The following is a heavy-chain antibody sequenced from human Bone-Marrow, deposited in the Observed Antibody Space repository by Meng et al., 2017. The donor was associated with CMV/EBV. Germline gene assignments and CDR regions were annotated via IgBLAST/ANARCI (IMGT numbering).Heavy chain of an antibody. CDR1: GFTFSSYA. CDR3: ATKWLHYFDY. J-gene: IGHJ4*02. D-gene: IGHD3-22*01. CDR2: ISGSGGST. V-gene: IGHV3-23*01. Sequence: LSCAAAGFTFSSYAMSWVRQAPGKGLEWVSAISGSGGSTYYADSVKGRFTISRDNSKNTLYLQMNSLRAEDTAVYYCATKWLHYFDYWGQGTLVTVSS.